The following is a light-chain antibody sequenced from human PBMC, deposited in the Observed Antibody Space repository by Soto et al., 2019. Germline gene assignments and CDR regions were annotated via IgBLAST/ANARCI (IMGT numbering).Light chain of an antibody. CDR1: SSNIGAGYD. CDR2: GNN. J-gene: IGLJ3*02. CDR3: QSYDSTLSGV. Sequence: QSVLTQPPSVSGAPGQRVTFSCTGSSSNIGAGYDVHWYQQLPGTAPKLLIYGNNNRPSGVPDRFSGSKSGTSASLAITGLQAEDEADYYCQSYDSTLSGVFGGGTKVTVL. V-gene: IGLV1-40*01.